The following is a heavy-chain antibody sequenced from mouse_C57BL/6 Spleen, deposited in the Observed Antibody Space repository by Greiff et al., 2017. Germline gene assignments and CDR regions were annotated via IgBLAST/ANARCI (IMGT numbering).Heavy chain of an antibody. Sequence: EVKLVESGPGLVKPSQSLSFTCSVTGYSITSGYYWNWIRQFPGNKLEWMGYISYDGSNNYNPSLKNRISITRDTSKNQFFLKLNSVTTEDTASYYCAIYYDYDFAYWGQGTLVTVSA. CDR1: GYSITSGYY. CDR2: ISYDGSN. D-gene: IGHD2-4*01. CDR3: AIYYDYDFAY. V-gene: IGHV3-6*01. J-gene: IGHJ3*01.